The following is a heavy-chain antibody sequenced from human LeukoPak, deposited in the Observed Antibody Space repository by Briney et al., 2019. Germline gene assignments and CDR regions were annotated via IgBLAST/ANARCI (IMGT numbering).Heavy chain of an antibody. V-gene: IGHV3-23*01. CDR1: GFTFSNYA. Sequence: GGSLRLSCAASGFTFSNYAMTWVRQAPGKGLEWVSGISGSGDSTYYADSVKGRFIISRDNSKNTLYLQMNSLRAEDTAVYYCAKDLVATPTLAFDIWGQGTMVTVSS. CDR3: AKDLVATPTLAFDI. D-gene: IGHD2-15*01. CDR2: ISGSGDST. J-gene: IGHJ3*02.